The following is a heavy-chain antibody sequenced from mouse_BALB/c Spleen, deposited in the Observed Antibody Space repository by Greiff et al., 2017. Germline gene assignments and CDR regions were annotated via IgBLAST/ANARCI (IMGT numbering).Heavy chain of an antibody. Sequence: EVHLVESGGGLVKPGGSLKLSCAASGFTFSSYTMSWVRQTPEKRLEWVATTSSGGSYTYYPDSVKGRFTISRDNAKNTLYLQMSSLKSEDTAMYYCTRDGDYGSSYYFDYWGQGTTLTVSS. CDR1: GFTFSSYT. J-gene: IGHJ2*01. D-gene: IGHD1-1*01. V-gene: IGHV5-6-4*01. CDR2: TSSGGSYT. CDR3: TRDGDYGSSYYFDY.